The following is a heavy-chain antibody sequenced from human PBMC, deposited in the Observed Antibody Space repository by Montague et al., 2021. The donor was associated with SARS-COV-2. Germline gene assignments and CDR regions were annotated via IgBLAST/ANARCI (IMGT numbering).Heavy chain of an antibody. Sequence: SETLSLTCTVSGGSISSSSYYWSWIRQPPGKGLEWIGYIYYSGSTYYNPSLKSRVTISVDTSKNQFSLKLSSVTAADTAVYYCARGSITIFGVVTHHVYWGQGTLVTVSS. V-gene: IGHV4-61*05. CDR1: GGSISSSSYY. CDR3: ARGSITIFGVVTHHVY. D-gene: IGHD3-3*01. CDR2: IYYSGST. J-gene: IGHJ4*02.